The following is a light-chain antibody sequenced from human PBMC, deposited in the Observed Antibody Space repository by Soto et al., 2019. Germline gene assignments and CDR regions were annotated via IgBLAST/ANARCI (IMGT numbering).Light chain of an antibody. J-gene: IGKJ3*01. CDR1: WDIGTW. CDR2: AAS. CDR3: QQASVLPFT. Sequence: DIQMTQSPSSVSASVGDRVTITCRASWDIGTWLAWYQQIPGKAPKLLIFAASTLQNRVPSRFSGSGSGTDFTLTISGLQPEDFATYYCQQASVLPFTFGPGTKVDMK. V-gene: IGKV1-12*01.